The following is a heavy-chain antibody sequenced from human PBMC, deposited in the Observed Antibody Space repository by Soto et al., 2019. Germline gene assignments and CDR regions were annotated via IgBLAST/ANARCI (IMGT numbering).Heavy chain of an antibody. Sequence: PGGSLRLSCSASGFTFSSNPISWVRPAPGKGLEWVSAIEGSGESTYYADSVKGRFAISRDNSKNTLYLQMNSLRAEDTAVYYCAKVARDIVVVVAARNDYWGQGTLVTVSS. CDR2: IEGSGEST. CDR1: GFTFSSNP. V-gene: IGHV3-23*01. D-gene: IGHD2-15*01. J-gene: IGHJ4*02. CDR3: AKVARDIVVVVAARNDY.